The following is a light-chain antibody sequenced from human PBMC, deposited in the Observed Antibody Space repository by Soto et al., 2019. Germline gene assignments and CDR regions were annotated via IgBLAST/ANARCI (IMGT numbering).Light chain of an antibody. CDR1: QTVSRN. Sequence: VMTQSAATLSVTTGERATLSCRASQTVSRNLAWYQQRPGQAPRLLIYDISNRAAGVPGWFSGSAANAVFTLTSRILQAEVFADYFCQQYNNWPSFGQGTRLEIK. CDR2: DIS. J-gene: IGKJ5*01. V-gene: IGKV3-15*01. CDR3: QQYNNWPS.